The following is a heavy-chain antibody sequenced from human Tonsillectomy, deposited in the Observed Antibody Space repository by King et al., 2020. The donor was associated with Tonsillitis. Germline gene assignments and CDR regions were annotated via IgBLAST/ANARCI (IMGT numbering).Heavy chain of an antibody. D-gene: IGHD3-10*01. CDR1: GGSISSSSYY. J-gene: IGHJ4*02. CDR3: AWATMVRGPFDY. V-gene: IGHV4-39*01. Sequence: QLQESGPGLVKPSETLSLTCTVSGGSISSSSYYWGWIRQPPGKGLEWIGSIYYSGSTYYNPSLKSRVTISVDTSKNQVSLKLRSVTAADTAVYYCAWATMVRGPFDYWGQGTLVTVSS. CDR2: IYYSGST.